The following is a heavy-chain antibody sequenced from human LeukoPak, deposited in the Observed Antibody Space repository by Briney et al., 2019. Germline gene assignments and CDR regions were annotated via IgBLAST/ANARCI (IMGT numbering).Heavy chain of an antibody. D-gene: IGHD7-27*01. Sequence: SETLSLTCTVSGGSISSYYWSWIRQPPGKGLEWIGYIYYSGSTSYNPSLKSRVTISVDTSKNQFSLKLSSVTAADTAVYYCARSRLGSDYYHMDVWGKGTTVTVSS. CDR1: GGSISSYY. J-gene: IGHJ6*03. CDR2: IYYSGST. CDR3: ARSRLGSDYYHMDV. V-gene: IGHV4-59*01.